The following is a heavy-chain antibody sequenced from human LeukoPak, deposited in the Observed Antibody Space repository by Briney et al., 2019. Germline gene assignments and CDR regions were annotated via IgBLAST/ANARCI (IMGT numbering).Heavy chain of an antibody. J-gene: IGHJ3*02. V-gene: IGHV3-11*06. D-gene: IGHD2/OR15-2a*01. CDR2: ISSSSTYT. CDR1: GFSFSDYY. CDR3: AREISRAFDI. Sequence: PGGSLRLSCAASGFSFSDYYMNWIRQAPGKGLEWVSYISSSSTYTNYADSVKGRFTISRDNAKNSVYLQMNSLRGEDTAVYYCAREISRAFDIWGQGTMVTVSS.